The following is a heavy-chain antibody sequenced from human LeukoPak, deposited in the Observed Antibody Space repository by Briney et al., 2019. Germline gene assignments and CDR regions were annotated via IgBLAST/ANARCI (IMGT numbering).Heavy chain of an antibody. CDR2: ISYDGSNK. J-gene: IGHJ5*02. CDR3: ARDPRPRYCSGGSCYFNWFDT. D-gene: IGHD2-15*01. CDR1: GFTFSSYA. Sequence: GRSLRLSCAASGFTFSSYAMHWVRQAPGKGLEWGAVISYDGSNKYYADSVKGRFTISRDNSKNTLYLQMNSLRAEDTAVYYCARDPRPRYCSGGSCYFNWFDTWGQGTLVTVSS. V-gene: IGHV3-30*04.